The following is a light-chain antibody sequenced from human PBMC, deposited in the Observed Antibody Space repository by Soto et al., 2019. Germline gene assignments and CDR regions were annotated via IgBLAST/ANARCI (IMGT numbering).Light chain of an antibody. V-gene: IGKV3-20*01. Sequence: EIVMTQSPATLSVSPGERATLSCRASQSVSSNLAWYQQKPGQAPRLLIYGASTRATGIPDRFSGSGSGTDFTLTISRLEPEDFAVYYCQQYGSSALTFGGGTKV. J-gene: IGKJ4*01. CDR1: QSVSSN. CDR3: QQYGSSALT. CDR2: GAS.